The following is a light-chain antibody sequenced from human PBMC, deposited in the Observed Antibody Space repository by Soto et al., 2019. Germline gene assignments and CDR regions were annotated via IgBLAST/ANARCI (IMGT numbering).Light chain of an antibody. CDR3: QQYTSYSLT. Sequence: DIQMTQSPSTLSASVGDRVTITCRASQSISSWLAWYQQKPGKAPKLLIYKASSLESGVPSTFSVSGSGTEFTITISSLQPDDFATYYSQQYTSYSLTFGGGTKVEIK. J-gene: IGKJ4*01. CDR2: KAS. CDR1: QSISSW. V-gene: IGKV1-5*03.